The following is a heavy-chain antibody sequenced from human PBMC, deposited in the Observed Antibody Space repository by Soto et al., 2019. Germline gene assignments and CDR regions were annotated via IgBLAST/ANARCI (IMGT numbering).Heavy chain of an antibody. CDR1: GFNFKKFA. CDR2: LSCCGGST. V-gene: IGHV3-23*01. D-gene: IGHD6-19*01. J-gene: IGHJ4*02. CDR3: AKADGEQWLLPHLDK. Sequence: EVHLLESGGGVVQPGGSLRLSCVASGFNFKKFARSWVRQAPGGGLEWVSGLSCCGGSTSYADSVKGRFSIARDDSTNTLSLQMNNLRVEDTAQYYCAKADGEQWLLPHLDKWGQGTLVTVS.